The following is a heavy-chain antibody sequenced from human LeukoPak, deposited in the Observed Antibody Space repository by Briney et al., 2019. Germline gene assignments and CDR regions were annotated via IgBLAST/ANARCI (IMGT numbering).Heavy chain of an antibody. CDR2: IRSKAYGGTT. V-gene: IGHV3-49*04. Sequence: GGSLRLSCTASGFTFGDYAMSWVRQAPGKGLEWVGFIRSKAYGGTTEYAASVKGRFTISRDGSKSIAYLQMNSLKTEDTAVYYCTRAPIYCSSTSCYSYYFDYWGQGTLVTVSS. CDR1: GFTFGDYA. D-gene: IGHD2-2*01. CDR3: TRAPIYCSSTSCYSYYFDY. J-gene: IGHJ4*02.